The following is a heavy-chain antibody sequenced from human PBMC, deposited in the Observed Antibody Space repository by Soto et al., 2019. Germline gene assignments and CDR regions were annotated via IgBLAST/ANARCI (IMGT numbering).Heavy chain of an antibody. V-gene: IGHV3-43*01. D-gene: IGHD2-15*01. CDR3: EKPVFNRETYCGAGYFQH. CDR1: GFTFDDYT. J-gene: IGHJ1*01. CDR2: ISWDGSSI. Sequence: GGSLRLSCAASGFTFDDYTMHWVCQIPGKGLEWVSLISWDGSSIYYADSVRGRFTISRDNSKNSLFLQMNNLGTDDTALYYCEKPVFNRETYCGAGYFQHWGQGTLVTVPS.